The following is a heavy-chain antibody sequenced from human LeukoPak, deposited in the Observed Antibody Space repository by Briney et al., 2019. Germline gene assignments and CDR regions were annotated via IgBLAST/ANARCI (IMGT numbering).Heavy chain of an antibody. J-gene: IGHJ4*02. CDR2: IWYDGSNK. CDR1: GFTFSTYG. V-gene: IGHV3-33*01. Sequence: PGGSLRLSCAASGFTFSTYGMHWVRQAPGKGLEWVAVIWYDGSNKYYADSVKGRFTISRDNSKNTLYLQMNSLRAEDTAVYYCARDGAVGSGNEFDHWGQGTLVTVSS. D-gene: IGHD5-12*01. CDR3: ARDGAVGSGNEFDH.